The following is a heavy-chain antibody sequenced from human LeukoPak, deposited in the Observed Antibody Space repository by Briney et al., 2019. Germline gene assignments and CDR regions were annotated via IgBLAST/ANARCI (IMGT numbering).Heavy chain of an antibody. CDR1: GFSFSSYN. V-gene: IGHV3-48*01. D-gene: IGHD3-10*01. CDR3: AEEVTYGGAAFDV. J-gene: IGHJ3*01. CDR2: ISSTRPTI. Sequence: PGGSLRLSCAASGFSFSSYNMNWVRQAPGKGLEWISYISSTRPTIYYADSVKGRFTISRDDAKSSLYLQMNSLRVEDTAVYYCAEEVTYGGAAFDVWGQGTTVTVSS.